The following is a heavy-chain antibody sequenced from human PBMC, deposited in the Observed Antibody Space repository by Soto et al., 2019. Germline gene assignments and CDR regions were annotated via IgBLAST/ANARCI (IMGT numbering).Heavy chain of an antibody. CDR1: GYTFKNYD. J-gene: IGHJ5*02. D-gene: IGHD2-15*01. Sequence: QVQLVQSGAEVKRPGASVMVSCRATGYTFKNYDINWVRKATGQGLEWMSRMNPNSGNPGYAQKFQGRVTMTRNTSISTAYLELSSLRSEDTAVYYCARAPVYGGNGWLDPWGQGTLVTVSS. V-gene: IGHV1-8*01. CDR2: MNPNSGNP. CDR3: ARAPVYGGNGWLDP.